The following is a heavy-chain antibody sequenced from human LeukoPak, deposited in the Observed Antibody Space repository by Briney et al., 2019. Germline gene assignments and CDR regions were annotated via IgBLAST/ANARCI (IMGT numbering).Heavy chain of an antibody. D-gene: IGHD2-2*01. CDR3: AIAVPAAMNY. V-gene: IGHV3-23*01. Sequence: GGSLRLSCAASGFTSSNYAMSWVRQAPGKGLEWVSAISGSGGSTYYADSVKGRFTISRDNSKNTLYLQMTSLRAEDTAVYYCAIAVPAAMNYWGQGTLVTVSS. CDR2: ISGSGGST. J-gene: IGHJ4*02. CDR1: GFTSSNYA.